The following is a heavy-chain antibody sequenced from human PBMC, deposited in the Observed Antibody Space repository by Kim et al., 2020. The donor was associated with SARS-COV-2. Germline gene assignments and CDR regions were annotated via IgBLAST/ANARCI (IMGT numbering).Heavy chain of an antibody. CDR1: GFTFSSYS. J-gene: IGHJ4*02. Sequence: GSLRLSRVASGFTFSSYSMNWVRQAPGRGLEWLSYISSTSSIVYYADSVKGRFIISRDNGKNSLYLQMNSLRDEDTAVYYCAKSKNYYFDYWGQGTLVTVSS. D-gene: IGHD1-7*01. V-gene: IGHV3-48*02. CDR2: ISSTSSIV. CDR3: AKSKNYYFDY.